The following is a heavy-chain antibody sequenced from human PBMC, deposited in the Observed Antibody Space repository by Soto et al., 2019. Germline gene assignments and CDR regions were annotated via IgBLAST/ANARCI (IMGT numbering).Heavy chain of an antibody. CDR2: INAGNGNT. Sequence: ASVKVSCKASGGTFSSYAISWVRQAPGQGLEWMGWINAGNGNTKYSQKFQGRVTITRDTSASTAYMELSSLRSEDTAVYYCSRVDPGETSPFAHWGQGTLVTVSS. J-gene: IGHJ4*02. CDR1: GGTFSSYA. V-gene: IGHV1-3*01. D-gene: IGHD3-10*01. CDR3: SRVDPGETSPFAH.